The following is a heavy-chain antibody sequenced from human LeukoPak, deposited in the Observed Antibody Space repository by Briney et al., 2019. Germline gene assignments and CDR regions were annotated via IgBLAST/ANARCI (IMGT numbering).Heavy chain of an antibody. CDR2: INPNSGGT. CDR3: ARDSIAAAGPDY. J-gene: IGHJ4*02. D-gene: IGHD6-13*01. Sequence: ASVKVSCKASGYTFTGYYMHWVRQAPGHGLEWMGWINPNSGGTNYAQKFQGRVTMTRDTSISTAYMELSRLRSDDTAVYYCARDSIAAAGPDYWGQGTLVTVSS. CDR1: GYTFTGYY. V-gene: IGHV1-2*02.